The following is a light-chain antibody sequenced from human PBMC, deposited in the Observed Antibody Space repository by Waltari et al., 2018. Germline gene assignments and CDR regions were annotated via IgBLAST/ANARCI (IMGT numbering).Light chain of an antibody. V-gene: IGKV4-1*01. CDR3: QQYYTTPT. CDR1: QTVLYSANNKNY. Sequence: DIVMTQSPDSLAVSLGERATIPCKSSQTVLYSANNKNYLAWYQQKAGQSPKLLLYWASTRESGVPDRFSGRGSGTDFTLTINSLQAEDVAVYYCQQYYTTPTFGQGTKVEIK. CDR2: WAS. J-gene: IGKJ1*01.